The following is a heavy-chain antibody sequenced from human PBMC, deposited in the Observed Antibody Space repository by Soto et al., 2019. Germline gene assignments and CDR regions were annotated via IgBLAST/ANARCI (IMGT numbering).Heavy chain of an antibody. Sequence: GGSLRLSCAASGFTFSSYAMSWVRQAPGKGLEWVSAISGSGGSTYYADSVKGRFTISRDNSKNTLYLQMNSLRAEDTAVYYCAKKPMYYYDSSGYPSGANWFDPWGQGTLVTVSS. CDR2: ISGSGGST. J-gene: IGHJ5*02. CDR1: GFTFSSYA. CDR3: AKKPMYYYDSSGYPSGANWFDP. D-gene: IGHD3-22*01. V-gene: IGHV3-23*01.